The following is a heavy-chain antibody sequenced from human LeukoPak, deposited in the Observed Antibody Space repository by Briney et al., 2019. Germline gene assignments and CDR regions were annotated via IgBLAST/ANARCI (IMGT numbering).Heavy chain of an antibody. D-gene: IGHD3-22*01. CDR3: ARDREPYYYDSSGYYAADY. CDR1: GFTFSSYS. CDR2: ISSSSSYI. J-gene: IGHJ4*02. Sequence: PGGSLRLSCAASGFTFSSYSMNWVRQAPGKGLGWVSSISSSSSYIYYADSVKGRFTISRDNAKNSLYLQMNSLRAEDTAVYYCARDREPYYYDSSGYYAADYWGQGTLVTVSS. V-gene: IGHV3-21*01.